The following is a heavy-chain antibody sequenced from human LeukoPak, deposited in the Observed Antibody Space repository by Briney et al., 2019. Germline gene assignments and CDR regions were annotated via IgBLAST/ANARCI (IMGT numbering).Heavy chain of an antibody. D-gene: IGHD3-3*01. Sequence: SVKVSCKASGGTFSSYAISWVRQAPGQGLEWMGRIIPILGIANYAQKFQGRVTVTADKSTSTAYMELSSLRSEDTAVYYCARSYDFWSGYPYYWGQGTLVTVSS. V-gene: IGHV1-69*04. CDR2: IIPILGIA. CDR1: GGTFSSYA. CDR3: ARSYDFWSGYPYY. J-gene: IGHJ4*02.